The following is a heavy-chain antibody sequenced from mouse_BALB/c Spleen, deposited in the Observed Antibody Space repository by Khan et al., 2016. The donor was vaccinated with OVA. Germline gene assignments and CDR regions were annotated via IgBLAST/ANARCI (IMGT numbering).Heavy chain of an antibody. J-gene: IGHJ3*01. V-gene: IGHV3-2*02. Sequence: EVQLVESGPGLVKPSQSLSLTCTVTGYSITSDYAWNWIRQFPGNKLEWMGYINYSGSTSYPPSLKSRISITRDTSKNQFFLQLNSVTTEDTATYYCARGVRLTYWGQGTLVTVSA. CDR1: GYSITSDYA. CDR2: INYSGST. CDR3: ARGVRLTY. D-gene: IGHD2-14*01.